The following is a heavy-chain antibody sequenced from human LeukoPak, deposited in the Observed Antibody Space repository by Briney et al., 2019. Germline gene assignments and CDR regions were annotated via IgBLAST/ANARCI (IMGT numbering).Heavy chain of an antibody. Sequence: GGSLRLSCVASGFTFSNYDMNWVRQAPGKGLEWVSFISSSSSYIYYADSVKGRFTISRDNAKNSLYLQMNSLRAEDTAVYYCAELGITMIGGVWGKGTTVTISS. CDR3: AELGITMIGGV. J-gene: IGHJ6*04. CDR1: GFTFSNYD. D-gene: IGHD3-10*02. V-gene: IGHV3-21*01. CDR2: ISSSSSYI.